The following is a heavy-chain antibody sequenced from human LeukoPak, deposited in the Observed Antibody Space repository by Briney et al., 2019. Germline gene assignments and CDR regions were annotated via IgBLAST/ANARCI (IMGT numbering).Heavy chain of an antibody. CDR3: ARDSRIYGYGPPKF. V-gene: IGHV1-2*02. Sequence: MHXVGXAPGQGREGMGXIKPNSGGRNYAQKFEGRVTITRDTSISTAYIELSRLRSDDTAVYYCARDSRIYGYGPPKFWGQGTLVTVSS. J-gene: IGHJ4*02. D-gene: IGHD5-18*01. CDR2: IKPNSGGR.